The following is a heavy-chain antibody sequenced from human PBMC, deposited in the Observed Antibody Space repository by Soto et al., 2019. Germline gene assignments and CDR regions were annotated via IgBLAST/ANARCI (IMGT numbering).Heavy chain of an antibody. CDR2: IYYSGST. J-gene: IGHJ6*02. V-gene: IGHV4-39*01. Sequence: PSETLSLTCTVSGGSISSSSYYWGWIRQPPGKGLEWIGSIYYSGSTYYNPSLKSRVTISVDTSKNQFSLKLSSVTAADTAVYYCASLGATRYYYYGMDVWGQGXTVTVYS. CDR1: GGSISSSSYY. CDR3: ASLGATRYYYYGMDV. D-gene: IGHD1-26*01.